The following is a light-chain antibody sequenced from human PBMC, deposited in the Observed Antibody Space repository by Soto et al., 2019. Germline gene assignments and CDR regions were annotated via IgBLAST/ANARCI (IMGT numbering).Light chain of an antibody. CDR1: QNIDSW. J-gene: IGKJ2*01. CDR2: KAS. V-gene: IGKV1-5*03. CDR3: QHYDRYGVT. Sequence: DIQMPQSPSTLSAFVGDRVTITCRASQNIDSWLAWYQQKPGKAPNLLIHKASSLQSGVPSRFSGSGSGTEFTLTISGLQSDDFATYYCQHYDRYGVTFGQGTKLEIK.